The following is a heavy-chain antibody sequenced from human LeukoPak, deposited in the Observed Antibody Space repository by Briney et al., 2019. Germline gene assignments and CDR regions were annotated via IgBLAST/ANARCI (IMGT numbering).Heavy chain of an antibody. J-gene: IGHJ5*02. Sequence: SETLSLTCTVSGGSVSSGSYYWSWIRQPPGKGLEWVGEINHSGSTNYNPSLRSRVTISVDTSKNQFSLKLSSVTAADTAVYYCAKRSRWFGELLGWFDPWGQGTLVTVSS. CDR1: GGSVSSGSYY. CDR3: AKRSRWFGELLGWFDP. D-gene: IGHD3-10*01. V-gene: IGHV4-61*01. CDR2: INHSGST.